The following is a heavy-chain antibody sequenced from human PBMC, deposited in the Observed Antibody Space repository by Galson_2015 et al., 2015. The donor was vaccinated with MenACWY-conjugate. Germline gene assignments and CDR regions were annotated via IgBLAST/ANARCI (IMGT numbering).Heavy chain of an antibody. CDR3: ARDLGFYCSHNDCYSPY. Sequence: SLRLSCAASGFTFNNYWMSWVRHVPGKGPEWVANIKQDGREKYYVDSVRGRFTISRDNAKSSLFLQMNSLRAEYTAVYYCARDLGFYCSHNDCYSPYWGQGTLVPVSS. V-gene: IGHV3-7*03. J-gene: IGHJ4*02. D-gene: IGHD2-15*01. CDR2: IKQDGREK. CDR1: GFTFNNYW.